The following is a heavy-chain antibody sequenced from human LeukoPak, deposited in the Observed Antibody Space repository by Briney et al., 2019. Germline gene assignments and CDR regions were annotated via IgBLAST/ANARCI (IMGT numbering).Heavy chain of an antibody. Sequence: GESLKISCKGSGYSFTNSWIGWVRQRPGKGLEWMGIIYFGDSDTIYSPSFQGQVTISADKSINTAYLQWSSLEASDTAMYYCARHWDSNGYYYNFDYWGQGTLVTVSS. D-gene: IGHD3-22*01. CDR3: ARHWDSNGYYYNFDY. V-gene: IGHV5-51*01. CDR1: GYSFTNSW. CDR2: IYFGDSDT. J-gene: IGHJ4*02.